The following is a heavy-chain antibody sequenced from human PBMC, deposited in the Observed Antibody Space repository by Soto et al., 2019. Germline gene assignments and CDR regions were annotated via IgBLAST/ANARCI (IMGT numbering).Heavy chain of an antibody. CDR1: GGTFSSYA. J-gene: IGHJ4*02. Sequence: SVKVSCKASGGTFSSYAISWVRQAPGQGLEWMGGIIPIFGTANYAQKFQGRVTITADESTSTAYMELSSLRSEDTAVYYCASRGGDCYSPYYFDYWGQGTLVTVSS. CDR2: IIPIFGTA. CDR3: ASRGGDCYSPYYFDY. V-gene: IGHV1-69*13. D-gene: IGHD2-21*02.